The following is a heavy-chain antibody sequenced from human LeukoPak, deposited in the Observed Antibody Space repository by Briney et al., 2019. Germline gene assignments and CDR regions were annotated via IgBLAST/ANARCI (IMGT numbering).Heavy chain of an antibody. D-gene: IGHD6-6*01. Sequence: SETLSLTCTVSGGSISSGSYYWSWIRQPAGKGLEWIGRIYTSGSTNYNPSLKSRVTISVDTSKNQFSLKLSSVTAADTAVYYCARGLIAARPRWFDPWGQGTLVTVSS. J-gene: IGHJ5*02. CDR1: GGSISSGSYY. V-gene: IGHV4-61*02. CDR3: ARGLIAARPRWFDP. CDR2: IYTSGST.